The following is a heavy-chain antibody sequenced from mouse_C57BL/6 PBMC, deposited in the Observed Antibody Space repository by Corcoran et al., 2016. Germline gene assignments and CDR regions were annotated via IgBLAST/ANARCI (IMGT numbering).Heavy chain of an antibody. V-gene: IGHV14-2*01. CDR2: IDPEDGEA. J-gene: IGHJ4*01. D-gene: IGHD3-2*02. CDR1: GFNIKDYY. CDR3: ARQLRSYAMDY. Sequence: EVQLQQSGAELVKPGASVKLSCTDSGFNIKDYYMHWVKQRTEQGLEWIGRIDPEDGEAKYAPKFPGKATITADTSSNTAYLPLSSLTSDYTAVYYCARQLRSYAMDYWGQGTSVTVSS.